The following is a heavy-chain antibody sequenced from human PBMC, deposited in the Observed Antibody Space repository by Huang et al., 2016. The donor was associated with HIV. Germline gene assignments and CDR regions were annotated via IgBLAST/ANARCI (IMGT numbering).Heavy chain of an antibody. J-gene: IGHJ2*01. CDR1: GFSIRTSGVG. D-gene: IGHD2-8*02. CDR2: IYLDDDK. CDR3: ARAQGYGAYWSRYWYFDL. Sequence: QITLKESGPTLVKPTQTLTLTCTLSGFSIRTSGVGVGWIRQPPGKAMEWLALIYLDDDKRYSPSRKTRLTSTKDSSKNQVVLTMTNMDPLDTATYYCARAQGYGAYWSRYWYFDLWGRGTLVTVSS. V-gene: IGHV2-5*02.